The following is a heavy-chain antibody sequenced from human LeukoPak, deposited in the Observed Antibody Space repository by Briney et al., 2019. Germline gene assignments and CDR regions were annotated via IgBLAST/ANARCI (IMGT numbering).Heavy chain of an antibody. D-gene: IGHD4-11*01. Sequence: GGSLRLSCAASGFTFSSYGMHWVRQAPGKGLEWVAVISYDGSNKYYADSVKGRFTIPRDNSKNTLYLQMNSLRAEDTAVYYCAKIGTVTTPEGDYWGQGTLVTVSS. V-gene: IGHV3-30*18. CDR3: AKIGTVTTPEGDY. J-gene: IGHJ4*02. CDR2: ISYDGSNK. CDR1: GFTFSSYG.